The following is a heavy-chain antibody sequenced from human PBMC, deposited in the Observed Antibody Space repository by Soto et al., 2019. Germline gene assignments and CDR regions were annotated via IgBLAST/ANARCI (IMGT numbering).Heavy chain of an antibody. J-gene: IGHJ6*02. CDR3: ARDGIVGARAYYGMDV. D-gene: IGHD1-26*01. CDR2: INPNSGGT. V-gene: IGHV1-2*02. CDR1: GYTFTGYY. Sequence: QVQLVQSGAEVKKPGASVKVSSKASGYTFTGYYMHWVRQAPGQGLEWMGWINPNSGGTNYAQKFLGRVTMTRDTSISTAYMELSRLRSDDTAVYYCARDGIVGARAYYGMDVWGQGTTVTVSS.